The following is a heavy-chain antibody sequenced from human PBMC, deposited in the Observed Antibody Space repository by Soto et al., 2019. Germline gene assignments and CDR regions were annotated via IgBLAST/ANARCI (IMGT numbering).Heavy chain of an antibody. D-gene: IGHD6-6*01. CDR3: ARDRGSSSPLFDY. J-gene: IGHJ4*02. Sequence: GGSLRLSCAASGFTVSSNYMSWVRQAPGKGLEWVSVIYSGGSTYYADSVKGRFTISRDNSKNTLYLQMNSLRAEDTAVYYCARDRGSSSPLFDYWGQGTLVTVSS. CDR1: GFTVSSNY. V-gene: IGHV3-53*01. CDR2: IYSGGST.